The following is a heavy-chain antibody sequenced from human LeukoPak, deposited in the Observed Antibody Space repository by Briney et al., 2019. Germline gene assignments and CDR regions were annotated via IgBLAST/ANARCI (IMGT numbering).Heavy chain of an antibody. Sequence: SETLSLTCTVSGDSVSSVSYYWSWIRQPPGKGLEWIGYIYYSGSTNYNLSFKSRVTMSIDTSKNQFSLKLSSVTAADTAVYYCARARVIMIRGERVLDYWGQGTLVTVSS. J-gene: IGHJ4*02. CDR1: GDSVSSVSYY. CDR2: IYYSGST. CDR3: ARARVIMIRGERVLDY. D-gene: IGHD3-10*01. V-gene: IGHV4-61*01.